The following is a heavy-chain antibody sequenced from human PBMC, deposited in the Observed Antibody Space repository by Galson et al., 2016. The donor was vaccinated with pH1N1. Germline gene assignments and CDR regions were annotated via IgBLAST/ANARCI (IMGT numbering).Heavy chain of an antibody. CDR2: LIPILGTP. CDR1: GGTFTNYA. CDR3: ARGFSGYDRLEYYQNGMDV. Sequence: SVKVSCKASGGTFTNYAINWVRQAPGQGLEWMGGLIPILGTPDYAQTLQGRVTITADENTNTAYMEMSSLRAEDTAVYYCARGFSGYDRLEYYQNGMDVWGQGITVTVSS. V-gene: IGHV1-69*13. D-gene: IGHD5-12*01. J-gene: IGHJ6*02.